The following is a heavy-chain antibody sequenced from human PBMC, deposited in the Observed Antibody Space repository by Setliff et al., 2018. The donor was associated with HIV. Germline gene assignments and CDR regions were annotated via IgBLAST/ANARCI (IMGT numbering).Heavy chain of an antibody. CDR2: ISTSGGTI. V-gene: IGHV3-11*01. CDR1: GFTFSDYY. CDR3: AKDRNRYSSGWYVY. D-gene: IGHD6-19*01. J-gene: IGHJ4*02. Sequence: GGSLRLSCAASGFTFSDYYMNWIRQAPGKGLEWVSYISTSGGTIYYTDSVRGRFTISRDNAKNSLYLQMNSLRAEDTAVYYCAKDRNRYSSGWYVYWGQGTLVTVSS.